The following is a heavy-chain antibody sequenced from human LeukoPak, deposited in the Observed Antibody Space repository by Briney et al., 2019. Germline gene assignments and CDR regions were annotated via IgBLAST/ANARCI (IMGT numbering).Heavy chain of an antibody. J-gene: IGHJ6*03. D-gene: IGHD2-15*01. Sequence: SETLSLTCAVYGGSFSGYYWSWIRQPPGKGLEWIGELNHSGSTNYNPSLKSRVTISVDTSKNQFSLKLSSVTAADTAVYYCARGRGGYCSGGSCYDAYYYYMDVWGKGTTVTVSS. CDR1: GGSFSGYY. CDR2: LNHSGST. CDR3: ARGRGGYCSGGSCYDAYYYYMDV. V-gene: IGHV4-34*01.